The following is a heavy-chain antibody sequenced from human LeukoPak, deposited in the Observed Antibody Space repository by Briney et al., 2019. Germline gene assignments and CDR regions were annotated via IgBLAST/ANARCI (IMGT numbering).Heavy chain of an antibody. D-gene: IGHD3-10*01. Sequence: SETLSLTCTVSGGSISSSSYYWGWIRQPPGEGLEWIGSIYYSGSTYYNPSLKSRVTISVDTSKNQFSLKLSSVTAADTAVYYCARPHGSGSESELGGYWGQGTLVTVSS. CDR2: IYYSGST. V-gene: IGHV4-39*01. CDR3: ARPHGSGSESELGGY. J-gene: IGHJ4*02. CDR1: GGSISSSSYY.